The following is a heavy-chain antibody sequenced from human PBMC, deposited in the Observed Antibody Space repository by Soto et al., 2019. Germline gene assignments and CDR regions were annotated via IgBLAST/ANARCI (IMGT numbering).Heavy chain of an antibody. V-gene: IGHV1-8*01. CDR3: ARVRRELRAFDI. CDR1: GYTFTSYD. D-gene: IGHD1-26*01. Sequence: ASVKVSCQASGYTFTSYDINWLRQATGQGLEWMGWMNPNSGNTGYAQKFQGRVTLTRNTSLSTAYMELSSLRSEDTAVYYCARVRRELRAFDIWGQGTMVTVSS. CDR2: MNPNSGNT. J-gene: IGHJ3*02.